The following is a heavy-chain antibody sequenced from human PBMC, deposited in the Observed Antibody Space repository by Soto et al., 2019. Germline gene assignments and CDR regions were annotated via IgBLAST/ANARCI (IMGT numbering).Heavy chain of an antibody. Sequence: EVQLLESGGGLVQPGGSLRLSCAASGFTFSSYAMSWVRQAPGKGLEWVSAISGGGSSTYYADSVKGRFTISRDNSKNTLYRQMNSLRAEDTAVYYCAKDGPGELLPTCFDPWGQGTLVTVSS. D-gene: IGHD1-26*01. CDR2: ISGGGSST. CDR3: AKDGPGELLPTCFDP. J-gene: IGHJ5*02. V-gene: IGHV3-23*01. CDR1: GFTFSSYA.